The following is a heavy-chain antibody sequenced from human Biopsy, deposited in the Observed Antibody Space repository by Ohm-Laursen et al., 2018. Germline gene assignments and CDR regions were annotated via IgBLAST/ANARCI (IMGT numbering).Heavy chain of an antibody. CDR1: GDSISDYF. V-gene: IGHV4-4*07. D-gene: IGHD4-17*01. J-gene: IGHJ6*03. Sequence: SETLSLTCTVSGDSISDYFWSWIRQPADKGLEYIGRIYSSGRTLYNPSLKSRVTMSVATSDNQFSLKLSSVTAADTAVYFCARDAYGDYDTYY. CDR3: ARDAYGDYDTYY. CDR2: IYSSGRT.